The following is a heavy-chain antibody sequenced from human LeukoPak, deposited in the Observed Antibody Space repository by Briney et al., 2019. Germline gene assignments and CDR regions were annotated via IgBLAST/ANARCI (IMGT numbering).Heavy chain of an antibody. J-gene: IGHJ5*02. CDR3: ARGDPHADL. V-gene: IGHV3-48*04. Sequence: GGSLRLSCAASGFTFKTYGMGWVRQAPGKGLEWIADITISGHTKNYADSMKGRFTISRDNARTSLYLQMNSRRVEDTGVYYCARGDPHADLWGQGTLVTVSS. CDR2: ITISGHTK. CDR1: GFTFKTYG.